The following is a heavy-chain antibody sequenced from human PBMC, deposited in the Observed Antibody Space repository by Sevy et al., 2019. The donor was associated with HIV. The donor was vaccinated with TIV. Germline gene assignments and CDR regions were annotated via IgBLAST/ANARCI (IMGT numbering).Heavy chain of an antibody. Sequence: ASVKVSCKASGGTFSSYAISWVRQAPGQGLEWMGGIIPIFGTANYAQKFQGRVTITADKSTSTAYMELSSLRSEDTAVYYCARDSSRSVHFDYWGQGTLVTVSS. CDR3: ARDSSRSVHFDY. D-gene: IGHD6-13*01. J-gene: IGHJ4*02. CDR1: GGTFSSYA. CDR2: IIPIFGTA. V-gene: IGHV1-69*06.